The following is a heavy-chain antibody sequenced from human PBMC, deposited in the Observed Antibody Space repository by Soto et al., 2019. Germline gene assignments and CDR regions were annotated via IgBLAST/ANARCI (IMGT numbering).Heavy chain of an antibody. CDR1: GYTFMSYF. Sequence: QVQLVQSGAEVKKPGASVKISCKASGYTFMSYFMHWVRQAPGQGLEWMGIINPSGGSTTYAQKFQGRVTMTTDTSTTTVYMELTSLRSEDTAVYYCATKESRYRYFDFWGQGTLVTVSS. CDR2: INPSGGST. J-gene: IGHJ4*02. D-gene: IGHD6-13*01. V-gene: IGHV1-46*01. CDR3: ATKESRYRYFDF.